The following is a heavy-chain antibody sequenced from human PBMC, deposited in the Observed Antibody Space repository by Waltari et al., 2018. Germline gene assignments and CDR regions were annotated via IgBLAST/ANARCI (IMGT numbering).Heavy chain of an antibody. V-gene: IGHV3-15*01. J-gene: IGHJ4*02. CDR1: GYSISSGYY. CDR3: TTDDFWSGYYPFDY. CDR2: IKSKTDGGTT. Sequence: VQLQESGPGLVKPSETLSLTCVVSGYSISSGYYWGWIRQPPGKGLEWIGRIKSKTDGGTTDYAAPVKGRFTISRDDSKNTLYLQMNSLKTEDTAVYYCTTDDFWSGYYPFDYWGQGTLVTVSS. D-gene: IGHD3-3*01.